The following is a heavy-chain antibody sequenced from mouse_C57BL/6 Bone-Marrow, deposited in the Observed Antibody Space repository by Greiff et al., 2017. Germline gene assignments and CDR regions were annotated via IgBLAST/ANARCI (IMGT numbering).Heavy chain of an antibody. J-gene: IGHJ4*01. D-gene: IGHD1-1*01. CDR1: GYTFTSYG. CDR3: ARSGHYYYGSSSYAMDY. V-gene: IGHV1-58*01. CDR2: IYIGNGYT. Sequence: EVMLVESGAELVRPGSSVKMSCKTSGYTFTSYGINWVKQRPGQGLEWIGYIYIGNGYTEYNEKFTGKATLTSDTSSGTAYMQLSSLTSEDSAIYFCARSGHYYYGSSSYAMDYWGQGTSVTVSS.